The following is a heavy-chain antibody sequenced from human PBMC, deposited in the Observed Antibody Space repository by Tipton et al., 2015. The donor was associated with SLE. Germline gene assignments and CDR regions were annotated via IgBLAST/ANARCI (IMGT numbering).Heavy chain of an antibody. Sequence: TLSLTCAIYRGSFSGYHWSWIRQSPGKGLEWIGEINYSGNTNYNPSLSSRAAISIDTSTNKLSLTLSSVTAADTALYYCARGVAHYFDSGPFDVWGQGTLVTVSS. CDR3: ARGVAHYFDSGPFDV. CDR1: RGSFSGYH. J-gene: IGHJ3*01. V-gene: IGHV4-34*01. CDR2: INYSGNT. D-gene: IGHD3-22*01.